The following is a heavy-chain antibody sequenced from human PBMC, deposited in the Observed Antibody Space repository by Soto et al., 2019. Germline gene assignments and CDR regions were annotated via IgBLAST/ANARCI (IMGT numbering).Heavy chain of an antibody. Sequence: VQLVESGGGLVQPGGSLRLSCAASGFTFSTYWMSWVRQAPGKGLEWVAIIKQDGSEEYYVDSVKGRFTISRDNAKNSLFLQMNSLRAEDTAIYYCARDRPSYYYYGMDVWGQGTTVTVSS. CDR2: IKQDGSEE. J-gene: IGHJ6*02. CDR1: GFTFSTYW. V-gene: IGHV3-7*01. CDR3: ARDRPSYYYYGMDV.